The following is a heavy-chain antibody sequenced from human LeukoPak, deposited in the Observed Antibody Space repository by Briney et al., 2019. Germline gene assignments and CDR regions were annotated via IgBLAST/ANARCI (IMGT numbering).Heavy chain of an antibody. J-gene: IGHJ1*01. D-gene: IGHD6-19*01. CDR2: THWNSGST. CDR1: GFTFDDYG. V-gene: IGHV3-20*04. CDR3: AKGPSGIAVAGSPKYFQH. Sequence: GGSLRLSCVASGFTFDDYGISWVRQAPGKGLEWVSRTHWNSGSTRYVDSVKGRFTISRDNAKNSLYLQMNSLRAEDTALYYCAKGPSGIAVAGSPKYFQHWGQGTLVTVSS.